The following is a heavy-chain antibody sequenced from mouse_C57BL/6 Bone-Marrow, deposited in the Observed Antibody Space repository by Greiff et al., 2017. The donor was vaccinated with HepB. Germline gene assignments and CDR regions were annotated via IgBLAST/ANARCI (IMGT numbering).Heavy chain of an antibody. D-gene: IGHD2-2*01. J-gene: IGHJ4*01. V-gene: IGHV5-12*01. CDR2: ISNGGGST. CDR3: ARQGAMVTTGYYYAMDY. Sequence: EVMLVESGGGLVQPGGSLKLSCAASGFTFSDYYMYWVRQTPEKRLEWVAYISNGGGSTYYPDTVKGRFTISRDNAKNTLYLQMSRLKSEDTAMYYCARQGAMVTTGYYYAMDYWGQGTSVTVSS. CDR1: GFTFSDYY.